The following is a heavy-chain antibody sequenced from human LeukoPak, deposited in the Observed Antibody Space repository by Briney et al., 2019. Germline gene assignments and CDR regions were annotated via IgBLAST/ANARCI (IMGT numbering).Heavy chain of an antibody. Sequence: HPGGSLRLSCAGSGFTFSSYAMSWVRQAPGKGLEWVSTISGSGGAGTYYADSVKGRFTVSRDNSRNTLYLPMNSLRAEDTAVYYCVKGRGGSPFYGMDVWGQGTTVTVSS. D-gene: IGHD1-26*01. CDR2: ISGSGGAGT. CDR1: GFTFSSYA. CDR3: VKGRGGSPFYGMDV. V-gene: IGHV3-23*01. J-gene: IGHJ6*02.